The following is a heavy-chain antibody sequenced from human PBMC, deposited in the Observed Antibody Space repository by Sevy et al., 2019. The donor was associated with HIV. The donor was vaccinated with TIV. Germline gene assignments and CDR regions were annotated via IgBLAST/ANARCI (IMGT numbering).Heavy chain of an antibody. CDR2: TYYRSKWYN. Sequence: QSQTLSLTCAISGDTVSSNSAIWNWIRQSPSRGLEWLGRTYYRSKWYNDDAVSVKGRITINPDTSKNQFSLHLNSVTPEDTAVYYCARYRDPGVDFGDYIVGWFDPWGQGTLVTVSS. CDR3: ARYRDPGVDFGDYIVGWFDP. D-gene: IGHD4-17*01. V-gene: IGHV6-1*01. CDR1: GDTVSSNSAI. J-gene: IGHJ5*02.